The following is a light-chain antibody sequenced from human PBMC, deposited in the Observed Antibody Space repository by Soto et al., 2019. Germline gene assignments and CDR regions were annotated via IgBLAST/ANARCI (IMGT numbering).Light chain of an antibody. CDR3: CSYAGSYTSGVV. J-gene: IGLJ2*01. Sequence: QSALTQPRSVSGSPGQSVTISCTGTSSDVGGYNYVSWYQQHPGKAPKLMIYDVSKRPSGVPDRFSGSKSGNTASLTISGLQAEDEADYYCCSYAGSYTSGVVFGGGTKLTV. V-gene: IGLV2-11*01. CDR2: DVS. CDR1: SSDVGGYNY.